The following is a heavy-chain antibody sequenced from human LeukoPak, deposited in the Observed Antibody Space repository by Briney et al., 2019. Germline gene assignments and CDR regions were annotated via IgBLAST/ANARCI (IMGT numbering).Heavy chain of an antibody. CDR3: ARHPLDGDYYYYGMDV. CDR2: IYPGDSDT. Sequence: GESLKISCKGSGYSFTSYWIGWVRQMPWKGLEWMGIIYPGDSDTRYSPSFQGQVTISADKSISTAYLQWSSLKASDTAMYYCARHPLDGDYYYYGMDVWGQGTTVTVSS. J-gene: IGHJ6*02. V-gene: IGHV5-51*01. CDR1: GYSFTSYW. D-gene: IGHD4-17*01.